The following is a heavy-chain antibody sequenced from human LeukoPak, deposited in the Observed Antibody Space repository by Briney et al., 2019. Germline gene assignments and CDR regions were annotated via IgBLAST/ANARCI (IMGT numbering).Heavy chain of an antibody. CDR1: GGSISSGDYY. V-gene: IGHV4-30-4*01. CDR2: IYYSGST. CDR3: ARGASYGWFDY. Sequence: SQTLSLTCTVSGGSISSGDYYWSWIRQPPGKGLEWIGYIYYSGSTYYNPSLKSRVTISVDTSKNQFSLKLSSVTAADTAVCYCARGASYGWFDYWGQGTLVTVSS. D-gene: IGHD5-18*01. J-gene: IGHJ4*02.